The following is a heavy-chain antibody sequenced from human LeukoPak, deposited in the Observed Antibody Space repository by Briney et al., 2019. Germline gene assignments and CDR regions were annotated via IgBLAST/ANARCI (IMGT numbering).Heavy chain of an antibody. D-gene: IGHD3-22*01. V-gene: IGHV4-39*01. CDR2: LYYSGST. CDR1: GGSITSSSYY. CDR3: ARVVYYYDSSGYYSSAGGDWFDP. J-gene: IGHJ5*02. Sequence: SETLSLTCTVSGGSITSSSYYWGWIRQPPGKGLEWIGSLYYSGSTFYNPSLKSRVTISVDTSKNQFSLKLSSVTAADTAVYYRARVVYYYDSSGYYSSAGGDWFDPWGQGTLVTVSS.